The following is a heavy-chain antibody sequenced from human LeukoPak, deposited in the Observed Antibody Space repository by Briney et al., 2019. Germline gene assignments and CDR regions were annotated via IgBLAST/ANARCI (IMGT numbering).Heavy chain of an antibody. V-gene: IGHV3-11*06. CDR2: ISSSSSYT. D-gene: IGHD6-13*01. CDR1: GFTFGDYY. J-gene: IGHJ6*04. CDR3: ARDVAAAGEADYYYYYGMDV. Sequence: GGSLRLSCAASGFTFGDYYMSWIRQAPGKGLEWVSYISSSSSYTNYADSVKGRFTISRDNAKNSLYLQMNSLRAEDTAVYYCARDVAAAGEADYYYYYGMDVWGKGTTVTVSS.